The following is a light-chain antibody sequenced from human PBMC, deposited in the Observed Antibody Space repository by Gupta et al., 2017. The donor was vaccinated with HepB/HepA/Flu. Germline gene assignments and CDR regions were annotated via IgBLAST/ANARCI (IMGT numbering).Light chain of an antibody. J-gene: IGKJ4*01. CDR2: GAS. CDR1: QSVSNK. Sequence: EVVMTQSPATLSVSPGERVTVSCRASQSVSNKLAWYQQRPGQAPRLLIYGASTRSTGISARFSGSGSGTEFTLTISSLQSEDFAVYHCQQYDKWPPLTFGGGTKVE. V-gene: IGKV3-15*01. CDR3: QQYDKWPPLT.